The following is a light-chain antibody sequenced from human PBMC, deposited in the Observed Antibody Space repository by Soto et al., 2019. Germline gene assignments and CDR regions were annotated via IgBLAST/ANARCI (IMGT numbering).Light chain of an antibody. CDR2: EVS. V-gene: IGLV2-14*01. J-gene: IGLJ2*01. CDR3: VSYTTTGALV. Sequence: QSALTQPASVSGSPGQSITISCTGTIYDVGAYHYVSWYQQFPDKAPKLILYEVSNRPSGISSRFSGFRSGSTASLKVSGLQPEDDGHYYCVSYTTTGALVFGGGIKLTVL. CDR1: IYDVGAYHY.